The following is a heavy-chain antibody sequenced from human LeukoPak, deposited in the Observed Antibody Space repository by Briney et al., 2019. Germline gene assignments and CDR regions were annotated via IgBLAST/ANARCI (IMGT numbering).Heavy chain of an antibody. CDR3: ARGRDYGDVAVLRAEIDY. D-gene: IGHD4-17*01. CDR1: GGSFSGYH. V-gene: IGHV4-34*01. J-gene: IGHJ4*02. Sequence: SETLSLTCAVYGGSFSGYHWSWIRQPPGKGLEWIGEINHSGSTNYNPSLKSRVTISVDTSKNQFSLKLSSVTAADTAVYYCARGRDYGDVAVLRAEIDYWGQGTLVTV. CDR2: INHSGST.